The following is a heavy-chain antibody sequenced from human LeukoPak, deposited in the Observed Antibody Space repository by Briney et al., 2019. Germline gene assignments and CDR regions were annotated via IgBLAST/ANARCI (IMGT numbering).Heavy chain of an antibody. CDR1: GFTFSSYS. D-gene: IGHD3-22*01. V-gene: IGHV3-48*01. Sequence: GGSLRLSCAASGFTFSSYSMNWVRQAPGKGLEWVSYISSSSSTIYYADSVKGRFTISRDNAKNSLYLQMNSLRAEDTAVYYCARNPPYGYYYDSSGYYPYFDYWGQGTLVTVSS. CDR2: ISSSSSTI. CDR3: ARNPPYGYYYDSSGYYPYFDY. J-gene: IGHJ4*02.